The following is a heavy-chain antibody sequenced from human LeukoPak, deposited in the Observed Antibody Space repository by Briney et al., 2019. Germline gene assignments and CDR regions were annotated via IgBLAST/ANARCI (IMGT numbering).Heavy chain of an antibody. Sequence: GGSLRLSCAASGFTFNSYEMNWVRQAPGKGLEWVSYISSSGSTTYYADSVKGRFTISRDNAKNSLYLQMDSLRAEDTAVYYCARVVDYWGQGTLVTVSS. CDR3: ARVVDY. CDR1: GFTFNSYE. V-gene: IGHV3-48*03. J-gene: IGHJ4*02. CDR2: ISSSGSTT.